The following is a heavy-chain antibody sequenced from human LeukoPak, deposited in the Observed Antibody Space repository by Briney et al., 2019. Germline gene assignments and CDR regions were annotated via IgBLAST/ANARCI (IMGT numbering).Heavy chain of an antibody. CDR2: IYPGDSDT. CDR3: ASRVYYDSSGYYYY. CDR1: GYSFTSYW. V-gene: IGHV5-51*01. D-gene: IGHD3-22*01. J-gene: IGHJ4*02. Sequence: GVSLKISCNGSGYSFTSYWIGWVRQMPGKGLEWMGIIYPGDSDTRYSPSFQGQVTISADKSISTAYLQWSSLKASDTAMYYCASRVYYDSSGYYYYWGQGTLVTVSS.